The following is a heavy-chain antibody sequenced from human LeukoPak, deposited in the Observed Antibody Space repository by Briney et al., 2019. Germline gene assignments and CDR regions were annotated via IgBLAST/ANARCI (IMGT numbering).Heavy chain of an antibody. Sequence: PGGSLRLSCAASGFTFSSYYMSWVRQAPGKGLEWVANIKHDGSEKYYLDSVKGRFTISRDNAKNSLYLQMNSLRAEDTAVYYCAKDLRSTMVRGVDYWGQGTLVTVSS. CDR1: GFTFSSYY. J-gene: IGHJ4*02. CDR3: AKDLRSTMVRGVDY. V-gene: IGHV3-7*01. D-gene: IGHD3-10*01. CDR2: IKHDGSEK.